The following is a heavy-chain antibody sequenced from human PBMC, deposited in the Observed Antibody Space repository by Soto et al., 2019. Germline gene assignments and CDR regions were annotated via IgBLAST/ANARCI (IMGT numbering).Heavy chain of an antibody. Sequence: QVQLVQSGAEVKKPGSSVKVSCKASGGTFSSYAISWVRQAPGQGLEWMGGIIPIFGTANYAQKFQGGVTIXXDXSXXTAYMELSSLRSEETAVYYCARATYGDSRRDAFDIWGQGTMVTVSS. J-gene: IGHJ3*02. CDR2: IIPIFGTA. D-gene: IGHD4-17*01. CDR1: GGTFSSYA. CDR3: ARATYGDSRRDAFDI. V-gene: IGHV1-69*12.